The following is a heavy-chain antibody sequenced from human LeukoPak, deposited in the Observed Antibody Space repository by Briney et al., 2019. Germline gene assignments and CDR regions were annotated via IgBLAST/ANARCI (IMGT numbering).Heavy chain of an antibody. CDR1: GGSFTGYY. D-gene: IGHD1-26*01. CDR2: INHSGST. Sequence: SETLSVTCAVYGGSFTGYYWSWIRQPLGKGLEWIGEINHSGSTNYNPSLKSRVTISVDTSKNQFSLKLSSVTAADTAVYYCARGPGGSYFVGWGQGTLVTVSS. J-gene: IGHJ4*02. V-gene: IGHV4-34*01. CDR3: ARGPGGSYFVG.